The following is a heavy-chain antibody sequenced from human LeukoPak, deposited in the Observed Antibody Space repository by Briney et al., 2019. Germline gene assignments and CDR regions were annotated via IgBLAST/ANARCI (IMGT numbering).Heavy chain of an antibody. V-gene: IGHV3-30*19. CDR2: ISYDENNK. CDR3: ARGGNKYINYGGGDHYYYYMDV. CDR1: GFTFSSYG. Sequence: GGSLRLSCAASGFTFSSYGTHWVRQAPGKGLEWVAVISYDENNKYYADSVKGRFTISRDNSKNTLYLQMNSLRAEDTAVYYCARGGNKYINYGGGDHYYYYMDVWGKGTTVTVSS. J-gene: IGHJ6*03. D-gene: IGHD4-11*01.